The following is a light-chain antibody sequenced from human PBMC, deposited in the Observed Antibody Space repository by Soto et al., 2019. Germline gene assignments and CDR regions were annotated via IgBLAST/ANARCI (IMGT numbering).Light chain of an antibody. J-gene: IGLJ2*01. CDR2: TNS. CDR1: SSNIGARYD. CDR3: QSYDTSLSVV. V-gene: IGLV1-40*01. Sequence: QSVLTQPPSVSGAPGQSVTISCTGSSSNIGARYDVHWYQQLPGTAPKLLIYTNSNRPSGVPDRFSGSKSGTSASLAITGLQAEDEADYYCQSYDTSLSVVFGGGTKLTVL.